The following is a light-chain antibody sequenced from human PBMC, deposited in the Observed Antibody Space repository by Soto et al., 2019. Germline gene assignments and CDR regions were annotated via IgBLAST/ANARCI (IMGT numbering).Light chain of an antibody. J-gene: IGKJ3*01. CDR2: DAS. CDR1: QDIRNY. Sequence: DLQMTQSPSSLSASVGDRVTITCQASQDIRNYLIWYQQKPGKAPKLLIHDASTLETGVPSRFSGSGSGTEFTLNISGLRPEDVATYYCQQYENLPRTFGPGTKVDIK. CDR3: QQYENLPRT. V-gene: IGKV1-33*01.